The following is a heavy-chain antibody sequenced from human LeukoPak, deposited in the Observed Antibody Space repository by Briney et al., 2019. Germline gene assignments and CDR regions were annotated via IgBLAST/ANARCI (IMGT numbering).Heavy chain of an antibody. CDR3: AKVKSPYYYYGMDV. J-gene: IGHJ6*02. CDR1: GFTFSSYG. CDR2: ISYDGSNK. Sequence: GGSLRLSCAASGFTFSSYGMHWVRQAPGKGLEWGAVISYDGSNKYYADSVKGRFTISRDNSKNTLYLQMNSLRAEDTAVYYCAKVKSPYYYYGMDVWGQGTTVTVSS. V-gene: IGHV3-30*18.